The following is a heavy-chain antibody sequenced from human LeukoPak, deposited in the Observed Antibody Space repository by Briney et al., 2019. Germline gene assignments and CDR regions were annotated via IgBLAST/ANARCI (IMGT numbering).Heavy chain of an antibody. Sequence: GESLKISCTGFGYSFTTYWIGWLRQTPGKGLEWMGIIYPGDSDARYSPSLQGQVTISVDKSISTAYLQWSSLKASDTAMYYCARQGRIVVVTTTHDAFDIWGQGTMVTVSS. CDR1: GYSFTTYW. CDR2: IYPGDSDA. J-gene: IGHJ3*02. V-gene: IGHV5-51*01. D-gene: IGHD2-21*02. CDR3: ARQGRIVVVTTTHDAFDI.